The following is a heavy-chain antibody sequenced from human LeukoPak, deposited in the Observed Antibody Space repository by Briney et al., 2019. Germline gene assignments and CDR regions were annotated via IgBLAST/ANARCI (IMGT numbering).Heavy chain of an antibody. CDR1: GGTFSSYA. D-gene: IGHD2-21*01. Sequence: GASVRVSCKASGGTFSSYAISWVRQAPGQGLEWMGGIIPIFGTANYAQKFQGRVTITADESTSTAYMELSSLRSEDTAVYYCAIHDVAPCGGDCNWDFDFWGQGTLVTVSS. CDR3: AIHDVAPCGGDCNWDFDF. J-gene: IGHJ4*02. CDR2: IIPIFGTA. V-gene: IGHV1-69*13.